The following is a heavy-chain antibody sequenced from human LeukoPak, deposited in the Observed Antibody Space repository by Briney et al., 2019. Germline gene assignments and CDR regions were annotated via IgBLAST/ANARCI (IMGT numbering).Heavy chain of an antibody. CDR3: ARVQQLAKDYYYGMDV. CDR2: IHNSGST. J-gene: IGHJ6*02. D-gene: IGHD6-13*01. Sequence: PSETLSLTCTVSGGSISSYYWSWIRQPPGKGLDWIGYIHNSGSTYCNPSLKSRVTISVDTSKNQFSLKLSSVTAADTAVYYCARVQQLAKDYYYGMDVWGQGTTVTVSS. V-gene: IGHV4-59*08. CDR1: GGSISSYY.